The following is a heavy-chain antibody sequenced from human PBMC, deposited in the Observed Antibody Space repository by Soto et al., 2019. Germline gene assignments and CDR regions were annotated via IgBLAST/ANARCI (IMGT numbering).Heavy chain of an antibody. CDR3: ARHGARDYGDYAFYYYYGMDV. Sequence: PGESLKISCKGSGYSFTSYWISWVRQMPGKGLEWMGRIDPSDSYTNYSPSFQGHVTISADKSISTAYLQWSSLKASDTAMYYCARHGARDYGDYAFYYYYGMDVWGQGTTVTVSS. D-gene: IGHD4-17*01. V-gene: IGHV5-10-1*01. CDR1: GYSFTSYW. J-gene: IGHJ6*02. CDR2: IDPSDSYT.